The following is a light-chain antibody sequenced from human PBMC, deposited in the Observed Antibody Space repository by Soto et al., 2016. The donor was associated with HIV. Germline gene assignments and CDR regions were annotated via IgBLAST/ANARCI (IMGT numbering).Light chain of an antibody. J-gene: IGKJ5*01. CDR2: DSS. V-gene: IGKV1-33*01. Sequence: DVQMTQSPSSLSASIGDTITITCQATQDIGDNVNWYQQKGGNPPKLVVYDSSKLETGVPRRFSGSGSSTDFTLTIANVQAEDVGTFFCQLYDNVEVTFGQGTRLEIK. CDR3: QLYDNVEVT. CDR1: QDIGDN.